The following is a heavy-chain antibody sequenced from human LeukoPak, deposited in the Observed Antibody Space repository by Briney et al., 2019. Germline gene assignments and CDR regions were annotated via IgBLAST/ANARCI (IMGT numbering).Heavy chain of an antibody. D-gene: IGHD4-17*01. CDR3: AREDGDGGSNSNFDY. CDR2: INHSGST. J-gene: IGHJ4*02. CDR1: GGSFSGYC. V-gene: IGHV4-34*01. Sequence: PSETLSLTCAVYGGSFSGYCWSWIRQPPGKGLEWIGEINHSGSTNYNPSLKSRVTISVDTSKNQFSLKLSPVTAADTAVYYCAREDGDGGSNSNFDYWGQGTLVTVSS.